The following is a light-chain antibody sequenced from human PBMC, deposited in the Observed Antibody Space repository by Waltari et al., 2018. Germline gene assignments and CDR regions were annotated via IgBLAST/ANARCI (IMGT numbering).Light chain of an antibody. CDR3: QQYGSSPWT. J-gene: IGKJ1*01. CDR2: GAA. Sequence: EIVLTQSPGTLSLSPGERATLPSRASQSVSSSYLAWYQQKPGQAPRVLIHGAANRATGIPARFSGSGSGTDFTLTISRLEPEDVAVSYCQQYGSSPWTFGQGTKVEIK. CDR1: QSVSSSY. V-gene: IGKV3-20*01.